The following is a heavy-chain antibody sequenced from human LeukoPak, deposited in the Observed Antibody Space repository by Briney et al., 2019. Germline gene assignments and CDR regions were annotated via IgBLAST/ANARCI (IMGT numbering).Heavy chain of an antibody. D-gene: IGHD1-26*01. J-gene: IGHJ6*03. Sequence: ASVKVSCKASGYTFTGYYMHWVRQAPGQGLEWMGWINPNSGGTNYAQKFQGRVTMTRDTSISTAYMELSRLRSDDTAVYYCAREVGADYYMDVWGKGTTVTVSS. CDR1: GYTFTGYY. V-gene: IGHV1-2*02. CDR3: AREVGADYYMDV. CDR2: INPNSGGT.